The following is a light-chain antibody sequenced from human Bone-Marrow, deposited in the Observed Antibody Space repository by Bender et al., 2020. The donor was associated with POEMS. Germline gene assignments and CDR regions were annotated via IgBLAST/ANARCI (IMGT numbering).Light chain of an antibody. Sequence: QSALTQPASVSGFPGQSIAISCTGTSSDVGNYDLVSWYQQRPGKAPKLLIYDVTKWPSGASNRFSGSKSGNTASLTISGLQAEDEADYFCCSFAGSSTVLFGGGTRLTVL. CDR2: DVT. CDR1: SSDVGNYDL. CDR3: CSFAGSSTVL. V-gene: IGLV2-23*01. J-gene: IGLJ3*02.